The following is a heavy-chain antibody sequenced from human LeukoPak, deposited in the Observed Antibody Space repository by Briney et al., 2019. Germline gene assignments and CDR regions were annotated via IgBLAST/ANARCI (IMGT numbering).Heavy chain of an antibody. CDR1: GFTFSSYS. J-gene: IGHJ5*02. V-gene: IGHV3-48*02. D-gene: IGHD2-2*01. Sequence: PGGPLRLSCAASGFTFSSYSMNWVRQAPGKGLEWVSYISSSSSTIYYADSVKGRFTISRDNAKNSLYLQMNSLRDEDTAVYYCARDGVYCSSTSCPANWFDPWGQGTLVTVSS. CDR3: ARDGVYCSSTSCPANWFDP. CDR2: ISSSSSTI.